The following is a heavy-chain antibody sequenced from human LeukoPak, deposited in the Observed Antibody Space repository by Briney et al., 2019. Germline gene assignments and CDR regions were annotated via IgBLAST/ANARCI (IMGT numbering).Heavy chain of an antibody. J-gene: IGHJ5*02. D-gene: IGHD5-12*01. CDR3: VKGGYDMRYNWFDP. CDR1: GFNFSTFD. V-gene: IGHV3-64D*09. CDR2: ISSNGGGT. Sequence: GGSLRLSCATSGFNFSTFDMSWVRQAPGKGLEYVSTISSNGGGTNYAESVKGRFTISRDNSKNTLYLQMSSLRPEDTAAYYCVKGGYDMRYNWFDPWGQGTLVTVSS.